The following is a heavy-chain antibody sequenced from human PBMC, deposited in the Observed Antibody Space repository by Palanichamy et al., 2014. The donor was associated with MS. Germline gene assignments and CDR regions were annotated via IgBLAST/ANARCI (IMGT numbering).Heavy chain of an antibody. CDR1: GFTFSSYS. CDR2: ISSSSTPK. V-gene: IGHV3-48*02. Sequence: EVQLVESGGGLVQPGGSLRLSCAASGFTFSSYSMNWVRQAPGKGLEWVSYISSSSTPKYYADSVKGRFTISRDNAKNSLYLQMNSLRDEDSAVYYCARDMIDWLLYFDYWGQGTLVTVSS. D-gene: IGHD3-9*01. J-gene: IGHJ4*02. CDR3: ARDMIDWLLYFDY.